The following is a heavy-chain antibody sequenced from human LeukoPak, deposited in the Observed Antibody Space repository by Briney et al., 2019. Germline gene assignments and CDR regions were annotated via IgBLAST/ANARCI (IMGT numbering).Heavy chain of an antibody. V-gene: IGHV4-59*08. CDR2: IYYSGTT. Sequence: PSETLSLTCTVSGESISGFYWNWIRQPPGKGLEWIGYIYYSGTTNYNPSLKSRVTISVDTSKNQFSLKLSSVTAADTAVYYCARRVGDGYFDYWGQGTLVTVSS. CDR3: ARRVGDGYFDY. D-gene: IGHD5-24*01. J-gene: IGHJ4*02. CDR1: GESISGFY.